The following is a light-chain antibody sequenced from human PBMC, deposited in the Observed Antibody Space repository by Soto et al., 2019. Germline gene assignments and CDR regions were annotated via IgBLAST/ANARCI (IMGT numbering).Light chain of an antibody. CDR1: QSVSTW. CDR2: EAS. J-gene: IGKJ1*01. V-gene: IGKV1-5*01. CDR3: QQYNDPQWT. Sequence: DIQMTQSPSTLSASVGDRVTITCRASQSVSTWLAWYRQKAGEAPDLLIYEASRLQSGAPSKFSGSGSGRECTLTITNLQADDIATYYFQQYNDPQWTFGQGTNVQI.